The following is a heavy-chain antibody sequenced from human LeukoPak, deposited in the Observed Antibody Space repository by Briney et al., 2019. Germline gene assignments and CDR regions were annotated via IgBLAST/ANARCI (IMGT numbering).Heavy chain of an antibody. CDR1: GYTLTELS. CDR2: FDPEDGET. CDR3: ARDRPTGEDYGDPRLWFDP. J-gene: IGHJ5*02. V-gene: IGHV1-24*01. Sequence: ASVKVSCKVSGYTLTELSMHWVRQAPGKGLEWMGGFDPEDGETIYAQKFQGRVTMTTDTSTSTAYMELRSLRSDDTAVYYCARDRPTGEDYGDPRLWFDPWGQGTLVTVSS. D-gene: IGHD4-17*01.